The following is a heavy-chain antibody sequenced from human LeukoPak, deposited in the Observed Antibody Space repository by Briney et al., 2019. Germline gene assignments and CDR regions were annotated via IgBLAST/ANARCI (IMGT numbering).Heavy chain of an antibody. V-gene: IGHV3-48*03. D-gene: IGHD3/OR15-3a*01. J-gene: IGHJ4*02. CDR2: ISSSGSTI. CDR1: GFTFSSYE. Sequence: GGSLRLSCAASGFTFSSYEMNWVRQDPGKGPEWVSYISSSGSTIYYADSVKGRFTISRDNAKNSLYLQMNSLRAEDTAVYYCARESGLTDYWGQGTLVTVSS. CDR3: ARESGLTDY.